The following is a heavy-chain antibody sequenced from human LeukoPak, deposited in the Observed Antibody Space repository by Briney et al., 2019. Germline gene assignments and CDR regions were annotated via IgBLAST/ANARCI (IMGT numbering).Heavy chain of an antibody. D-gene: IGHD2-2*01. V-gene: IGHV4-30-2*01. CDR3: ARVGVPLTGWYFDL. J-gene: IGHJ2*01. Sequence: PSQPLSLTCAVSGGSISSGGYSWSWIRQPPGKGLEWIGYIYHSGSTYYNPSLKSRVTISVDTSKNQFSLKLSSVTAADTAVYYCARVGVPLTGWYFDLWGRGTLVTVSS. CDR2: IYHSGST. CDR1: GGSISSGGYS.